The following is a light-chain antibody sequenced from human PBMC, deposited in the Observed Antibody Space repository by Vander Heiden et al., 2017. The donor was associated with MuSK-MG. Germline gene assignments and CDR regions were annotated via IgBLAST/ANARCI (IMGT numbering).Light chain of an antibody. CDR3: QQDNSYSGT. CDR2: KAS. V-gene: IGKV1-5*03. CDR1: QSISSW. J-gene: IGKJ1*01. Sequence: DIQSTQSPSTLSASVGDRVTITCRARQSISSWLAWYQQKPGKAPKLLIYKASSLESGVPSSFSGSGSGTEFTLTISSLQPDDFATYYCQQDNSYSGTFGQGTKVEIK.